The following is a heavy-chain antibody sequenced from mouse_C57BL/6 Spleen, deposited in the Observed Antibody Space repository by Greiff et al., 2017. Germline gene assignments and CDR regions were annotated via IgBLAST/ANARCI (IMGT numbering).Heavy chain of an antibody. Sequence: VQLQQSGAELVRPGASVKLSCTASGFNIKDDYMHWVKQRPEQGLEWIGWIDPENGDTEYASKFQGKATIPADTASNTAYLPLSRLTSEDTAVYCCTTPYNNHWYFDVWGTGTTVTVSS. J-gene: IGHJ1*03. CDR3: TTPYNNHWYFDV. V-gene: IGHV14-4*01. CDR1: GFNIKDDY. D-gene: IGHD2-5*01. CDR2: IDPENGDT.